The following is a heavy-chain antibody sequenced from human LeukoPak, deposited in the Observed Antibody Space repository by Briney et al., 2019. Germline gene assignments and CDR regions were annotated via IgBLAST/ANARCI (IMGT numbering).Heavy chain of an antibody. V-gene: IGHV3-23*01. D-gene: IGHD3-9*01. J-gene: IGHJ4*02. CDR2: ISGSGGST. CDR3: AKELRYFDWLPFVGY. Sequence: GGSLRLSCEVSNSTFSNLYMSWVRQAPGKGLEWVSAISGSGGSTYYADSVKGRFTISRDNSKNTLYLQMNSLRAEDTAVYYCAKELRYFDWLPFVGYWGQGTLVTVSS. CDR1: NSTFSNLY.